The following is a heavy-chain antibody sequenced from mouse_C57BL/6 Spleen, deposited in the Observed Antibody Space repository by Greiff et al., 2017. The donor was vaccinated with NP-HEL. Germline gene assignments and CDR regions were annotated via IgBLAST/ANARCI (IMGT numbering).Heavy chain of an antibody. CDR2: INPSTGGT. D-gene: IGHD4-1*01. J-gene: IGHJ4*01. Sequence: VQLQQSGPELVKPGASVKISCKASGYSFTGYYMNWVKQSPEKSLEWIGEINPSTGGTTYNQKFKAKATLTVDKSSSTAYMQLKSLTSEDSAVYYCALLTGTFYAMDYWGQGTSVTVSS. CDR1: GYSFTGYY. V-gene: IGHV1-42*01. CDR3: ALLTGTFYAMDY.